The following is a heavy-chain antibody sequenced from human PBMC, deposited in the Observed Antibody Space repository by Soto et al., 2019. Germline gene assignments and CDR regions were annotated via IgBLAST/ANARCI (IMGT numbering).Heavy chain of an antibody. D-gene: IGHD6-13*01. CDR3: AKRSPYSSGWYSPFFDY. J-gene: IGHJ4*02. CDR1: GFSFSDYA. V-gene: IGHV3-23*01. CDR2: ISESGGST. Sequence: GGSLRLSCAASGFSFSDYAMSWVRQAPGKGLEWASVISESGGSTHYADSVRGRFTVSRDNSKNSLSLRMNSLRDEDTAVYFCAKRSPYSSGWYSPFFDYWGQGALAPVFS.